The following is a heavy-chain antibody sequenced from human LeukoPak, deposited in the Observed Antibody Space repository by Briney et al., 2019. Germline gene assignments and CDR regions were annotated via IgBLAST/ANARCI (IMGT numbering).Heavy chain of an antibody. J-gene: IGHJ4*02. CDR2: IYPSGNT. Sequence: SETLSLTCTDSRGSTSTYYWSWIRQPAGKGSEWIGRIYPSGNTNFNPSLMSRVTMSIDTSKNQFSLKLSSVTAADTAIYCCARTLHPPNLNWYFDYWGQGILVTVSS. V-gene: IGHV4-4*07. CDR1: RGSTSTYY. CDR3: ARTLHPPNLNWYFDY. D-gene: IGHD1-1*01.